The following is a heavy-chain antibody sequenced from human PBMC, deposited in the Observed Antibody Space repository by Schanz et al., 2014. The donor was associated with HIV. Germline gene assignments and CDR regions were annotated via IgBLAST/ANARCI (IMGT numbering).Heavy chain of an antibody. CDR1: GGSLSSGGSYS. CDR2: IYHTGGA. V-gene: IGHV4-30-2*01. CDR3: ARLERDYWYFDL. J-gene: IGHJ2*01. Sequence: QLQLQESGSGLVKPSQTLSLTCAVSGGSLSSGGSYSWSWVRKPPGKGLEWIGHIYHTGGASYTPSLKSRVTRSVEKTKNHFSLKLTAVTAADTAVYYCARLERDYWYFDLWGRGTLVSVSS.